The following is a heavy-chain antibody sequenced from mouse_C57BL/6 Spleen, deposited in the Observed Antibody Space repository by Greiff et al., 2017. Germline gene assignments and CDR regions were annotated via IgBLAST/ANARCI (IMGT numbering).Heavy chain of an antibody. Sequence: QVQLQQSGAELVRPGTSVKVSCKASGYAFSSSWMNWVKQRPGKGLEWIGRIYPGDGDTNYNGKFKGKATLTADKSSSTAYMQLSSLTSEDSAVYFCARGLHYCDYWGQGTTLTVSS. V-gene: IGHV1-82*01. CDR3: ARGLHYCDY. D-gene: IGHD2-4*01. CDR2: IYPGDGDT. CDR1: GYAFSSSW. J-gene: IGHJ2*01.